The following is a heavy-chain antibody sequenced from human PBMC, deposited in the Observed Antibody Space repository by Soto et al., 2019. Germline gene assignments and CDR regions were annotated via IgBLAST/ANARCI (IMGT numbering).Heavy chain of an antibody. V-gene: IGHV4-31*03. CDR2: IYYSGST. CDR3: ARDVEMATIRD. CDR1: GGSISSGGYY. D-gene: IGHD5-12*01. J-gene: IGHJ4*02. Sequence: QVQLQESGPGLVKPSQTLSLTCTVSGGSISSGGYYWSWIRQHPGKGLEWIGYIYYSGSTYYNPSLKSRVTLSVDTSKNQFSLKLSSVTAADPAVYYCARDVEMATIRDWGQGTLVTVSS.